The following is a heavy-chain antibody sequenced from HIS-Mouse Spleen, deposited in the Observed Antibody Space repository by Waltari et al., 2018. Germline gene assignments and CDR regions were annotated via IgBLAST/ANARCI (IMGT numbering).Heavy chain of an antibody. J-gene: IGHJ2*01. CDR2: IYYSGGT. Sequence: QLQLQESGPGLVKPSETLSLTCTVSGGSIRSSSYYWGWIRHPQGQGLEWIGSIYYSGGTYYNPALKSRVTISVDTSKNQFSLKLSSVTAADTAVYYCAREIPYSSSWYDWYFDLWGRGTLVTVSS. V-gene: IGHV4-39*07. D-gene: IGHD6-13*01. CDR1: GGSIRSSSYY. CDR3: AREIPYSSSWYDWYFDL.